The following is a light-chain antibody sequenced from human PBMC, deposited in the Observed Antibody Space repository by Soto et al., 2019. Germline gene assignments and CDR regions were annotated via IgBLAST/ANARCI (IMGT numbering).Light chain of an antibody. J-gene: IGKJ5*01. V-gene: IGKV3D-20*02. CDR3: QQRSSWPIT. CDR2: GAS. CDR1: QSVRSSY. Sequence: EILLTQSPGILSLSPGERATLSCRASQSVRSSYLAWYQQKPGQAPRLLIQGASTRATGIPARFSGSGSGTDFTLTISSLEPEDFAVYYCQQRSSWPITFGQGTRLEIK.